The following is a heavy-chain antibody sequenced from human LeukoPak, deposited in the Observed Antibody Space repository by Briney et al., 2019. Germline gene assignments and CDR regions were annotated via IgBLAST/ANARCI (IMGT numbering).Heavy chain of an antibody. D-gene: IGHD3-3*01. V-gene: IGHV4-4*02. CDR1: GGSISTCNW. CDR2: IYHSGST. Sequence: SGTLSLTCAVSGGSISTCNWWSWVRQPPGKGLEWIGEIYHSGSTNYNPSLKSRVTISIDKSKNQFSLRLSSVTAADTAVYYCARLAGMEWLFDYWGQGTLVTVSS. CDR3: ARLAGMEWLFDY. J-gene: IGHJ4*02.